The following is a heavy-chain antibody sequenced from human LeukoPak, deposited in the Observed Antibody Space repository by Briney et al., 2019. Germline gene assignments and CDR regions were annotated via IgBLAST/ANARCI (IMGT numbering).Heavy chain of an antibody. J-gene: IGHJ4*02. V-gene: IGHV3-33*08. CDR1: GFTFSSYG. CDR2: IWNDGSNK. D-gene: IGHD5-18*01. CDR3: ARDGRYTEFDY. Sequence: PGGSLRLSCAASGFTFSSYGMHWVRQAPGKGLEWVAVIWNDGSNKYYADSVKGRFTISRDNSKNTLYLQMNSLRAEDTAVYYCARDGRYTEFDYWGQGTLATVSS.